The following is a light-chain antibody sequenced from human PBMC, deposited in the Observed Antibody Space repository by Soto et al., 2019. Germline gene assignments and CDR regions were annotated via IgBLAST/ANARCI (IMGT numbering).Light chain of an antibody. CDR1: SSDVGGYNR. CDR3: SSYTSSTTVV. J-gene: IGLJ2*01. Sequence: QSVLTQPPSVSGSPGQSVTISCTGTSSDVGGYNRVSWYQQPPGTAPKLIIYEVRSRPSGVPDRFSGSKSDNTASLTISGLQAEDEADYYCSSYTSSTTVVFGGGTKVTVL. V-gene: IGLV2-18*02. CDR2: EVR.